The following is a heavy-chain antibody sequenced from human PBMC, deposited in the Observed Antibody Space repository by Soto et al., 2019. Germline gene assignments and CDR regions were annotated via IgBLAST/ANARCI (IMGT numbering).Heavy chain of an antibody. D-gene: IGHD3-9*01. CDR1: GFTLQNYA. CDR3: VNGYDLLTGYYPDY. V-gene: IGHV3-23*01. CDR2: LIGGHYGT. J-gene: IGHJ4*02. Sequence: GGSLRLSCTASGFTLQNYAMAWVRQAPGKGLEWVSTLIGGHYGTAYSYSVKGRFTVSRDNSKNCLYLQMSSLRAEDTAVYYCVNGYDLLTGYYPDYWGQGTLVTVSS.